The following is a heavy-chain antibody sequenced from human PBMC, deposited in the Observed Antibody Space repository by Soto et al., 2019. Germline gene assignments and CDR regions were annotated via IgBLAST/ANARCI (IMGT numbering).Heavy chain of an antibody. Sequence: QVQLVQSGSEVKKPGSSVRVSCKASGGTFSIYTISWVRQAPGQGLEWMGRVIPFLDITSYSQRFQGRVTITADKSTTTAYMELSSLRSEDMAVYYCARERDNSNWQNFDSWGHRTLVTVSS. CDR2: VIPFLDIT. V-gene: IGHV1-69*02. CDR3: ARERDNSNWQNFDS. CDR1: GGTFSIYT. D-gene: IGHD6-13*01. J-gene: IGHJ4*01.